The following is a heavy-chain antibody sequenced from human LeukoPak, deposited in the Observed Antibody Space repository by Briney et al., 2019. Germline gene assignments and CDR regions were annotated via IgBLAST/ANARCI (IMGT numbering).Heavy chain of an antibody. CDR1: GFTFSSYS. Sequence: GGSLRLSCAASGFTFSSYSMNWVRQAPGKGLEWVSSISSNTIYIYYADSVKGRFTISRDNAKNSLYLQMNRLRAEDTAVYYCARDISGWLDYWGQGTLVTVSS. CDR2: ISSNTIYI. CDR3: ARDISGWLDY. J-gene: IGHJ4*02. D-gene: IGHD6-19*01. V-gene: IGHV3-21*01.